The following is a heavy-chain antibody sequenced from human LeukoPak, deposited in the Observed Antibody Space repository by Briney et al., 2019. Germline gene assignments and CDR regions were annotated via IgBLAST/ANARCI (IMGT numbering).Heavy chain of an antibody. J-gene: IGHJ4*02. V-gene: IGHV3-7*03. CDR1: GFAFSSYW. CDR3: AKDSGWQQLPPSPVFDY. CDR2: IKEDGSEE. D-gene: IGHD6-13*01. Sequence: GGSLRLSCAASGFAFSSYWMTWVRQAPGKGLECVANIKEDGSEEYYVDSVKGRFSISRDNAKNTLYLQMNSLRAEDTAVYYCAKDSGWQQLPPSPVFDYWGQGTLVTVSS.